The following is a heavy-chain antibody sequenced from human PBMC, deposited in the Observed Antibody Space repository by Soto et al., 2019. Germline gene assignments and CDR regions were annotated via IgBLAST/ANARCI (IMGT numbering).Heavy chain of an antibody. CDR3: ASDDRYLAYCGADCFPGHVFDY. D-gene: IGHD2-21*02. CDR2: IWYDGSNK. J-gene: IGHJ4*02. CDR1: GITFSSYG. V-gene: IGHV3-33*01. Sequence: PGGSLRLSCAASGITFSSYGMHWVRQAPGKGLEWVAVIWYDGSNKYYADSVKGRFTTSRDNSKNTLYLQMNSLRAEDTAVYYCASDDRYLAYCGADCFPGHVFDYWRQGTLVTVSS.